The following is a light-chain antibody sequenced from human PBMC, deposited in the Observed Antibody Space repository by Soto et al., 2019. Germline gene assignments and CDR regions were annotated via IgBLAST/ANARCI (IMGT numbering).Light chain of an antibody. CDR2: SNN. CDR1: SSNIGSKT. Sequence: QSVLTQPPSASGTPGQRVTISCSGSSSNIGSKTVNWYQQLPGTAHKLLIYSNNQRPSGVPDRFSGSKSGTSASLAISGLQSEDEADYYCAAWDDSLNGVVFGGGTKLTV. J-gene: IGLJ2*01. V-gene: IGLV1-44*01. CDR3: AAWDDSLNGVV.